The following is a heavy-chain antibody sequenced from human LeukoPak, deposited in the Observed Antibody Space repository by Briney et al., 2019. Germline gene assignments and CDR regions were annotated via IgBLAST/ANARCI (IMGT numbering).Heavy chain of an antibody. CDR3: ATESASGGYGLDY. D-gene: IGHD3-10*01. J-gene: IGHJ4*01. CDR2: INNGGST. V-gene: IGHV4-4*02. Sequence: SGTLSLTCAVSGGSISSNNWWGWVRQPPGKRLEGIAEINNGGSTNYNPSVKSRVTISRDNSKNPLSLQLISVTATDTAVYYCATESASGGYGLDYWGHRALVT. CDR1: GGSISSNNW.